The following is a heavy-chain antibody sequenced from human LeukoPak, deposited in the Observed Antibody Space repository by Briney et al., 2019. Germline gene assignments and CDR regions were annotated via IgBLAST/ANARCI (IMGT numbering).Heavy chain of an antibody. V-gene: IGHV3-30*04. CDR1: GFTFSSYT. Sequence: GGSLRLSCAASGFTFSSYTMHWVRQAPGKGLEWVAVISYDGNNKYYAESVKGRFTISRDNAKNSLYLQMNSLRAEDTAVYYCARGLGLLGNYWGQGTLVTVSS. D-gene: IGHD2/OR15-2a*01. J-gene: IGHJ4*02. CDR3: ARGLGLLGNY. CDR2: ISYDGNNK.